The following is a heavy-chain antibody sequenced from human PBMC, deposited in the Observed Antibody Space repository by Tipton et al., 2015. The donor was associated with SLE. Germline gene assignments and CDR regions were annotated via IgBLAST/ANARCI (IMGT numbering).Heavy chain of an antibody. J-gene: IGHJ3*02. Sequence: GSLRLSCAASGFTFTTYTMNWVRQAPGKGLEWVSSISSSSSNIYYADSVKGRFTISRDNAKNSLYLQMNSLRVEDTAVYYCARDLRSGWYEGFDIWGQGTMVTVSS. V-gene: IGHV3-21*01. CDR3: ARDLRSGWYEGFDI. D-gene: IGHD6-19*01. CDR1: GFTFTTYT. CDR2: ISSSSSNI.